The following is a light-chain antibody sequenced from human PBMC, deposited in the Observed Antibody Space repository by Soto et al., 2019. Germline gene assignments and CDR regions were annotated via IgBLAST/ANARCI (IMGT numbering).Light chain of an antibody. J-gene: IGKJ4*01. V-gene: IGKV3-15*01. CDR3: QQYNNWPLT. CDR1: QSVRSN. Sequence: EIVMTQSPATLSVSPGERVTLSCRASQSVRSNSAWYQQKPGQAPRLLFYGATTRATDIPARFSGSGYGTEFTLTISSLQSEDFAVYYCQQYNNWPLTFGGGTKV. CDR2: GAT.